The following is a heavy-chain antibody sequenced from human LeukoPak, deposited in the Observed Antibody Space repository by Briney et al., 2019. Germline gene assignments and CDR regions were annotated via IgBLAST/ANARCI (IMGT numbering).Heavy chain of an antibody. Sequence: QPGGSLRLSCAASGFTFRTYSMNWVRQAPGKGLKWISYIISSSNTTFYADSVRGRFTISRDNAKNSLYLQMNSLRAEDTAVYYCARAPSHSPYNFYYMDVWGKGTTVTVSS. D-gene: IGHD6-13*01. V-gene: IGHV3-48*04. J-gene: IGHJ6*03. CDR2: IISSSNTT. CDR3: ARAPSHSPYNFYYMDV. CDR1: GFTFRTYS.